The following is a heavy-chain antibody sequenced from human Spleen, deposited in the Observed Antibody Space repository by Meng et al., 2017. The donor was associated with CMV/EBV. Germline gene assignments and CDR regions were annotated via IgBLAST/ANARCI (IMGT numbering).Heavy chain of an antibody. V-gene: IGHV4-31*02. Sequence: GSISSDGYSWSWIRQHPRKGLEWIGYINYSGSTYYSPSLRSRVIISVDTSKNQFSLKLSSVTAADTAVYYCARAPRAPAATWYHFDYWGQGTLVTVSS. D-gene: IGHD2-2*01. CDR1: GSISSDGYS. CDR3: ARAPRAPAATWYHFDY. J-gene: IGHJ4*02. CDR2: INYSGST.